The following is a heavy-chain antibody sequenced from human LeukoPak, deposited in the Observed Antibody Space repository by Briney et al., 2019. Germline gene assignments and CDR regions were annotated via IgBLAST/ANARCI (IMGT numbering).Heavy chain of an antibody. CDR3: ASAGDNSGYYGGALRR. J-gene: IGHJ4*02. D-gene: IGHD3-22*01. CDR2: FDPEDGET. Sequence: ASVKVSCKVSGYTLTELSMHWVRQAPGKGLEWMGGFDPEDGETIYAQKFQGRVTMTEDTSTDTAYMELSSLRSEDTAVYYCASAGDNSGYYGGALRRWGQGTLVTVSS. V-gene: IGHV1-24*01. CDR1: GYTLTELS.